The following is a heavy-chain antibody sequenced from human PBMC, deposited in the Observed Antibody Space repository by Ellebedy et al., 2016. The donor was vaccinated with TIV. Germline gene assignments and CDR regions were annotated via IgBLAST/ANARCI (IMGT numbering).Heavy chain of an antibody. CDR2: INGDGATT. D-gene: IGHD3-10*01. Sequence: GGSLRLSCAASGFTFSGYWMHWVRQAPGKGLVWVSSINGDGATTNYADSVKGRFTISRDNAKNSLYLQMNSLRPEDTAVYYCARDLRGSGDYWGQGTLVTVSS. J-gene: IGHJ4*02. V-gene: IGHV3-74*01. CDR1: GFTFSGYW. CDR3: ARDLRGSGDY.